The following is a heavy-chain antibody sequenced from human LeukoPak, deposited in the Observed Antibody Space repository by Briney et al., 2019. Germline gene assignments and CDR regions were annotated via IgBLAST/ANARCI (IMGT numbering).Heavy chain of an antibody. D-gene: IGHD5-18*01. J-gene: IGHJ3*02. V-gene: IGHV3-74*01. CDR2: INGDGANT. Sequence: GGSLRLSCAASGFIFISYWMYWVPQDPEKGLVGVSRINGDGANTAYADSVQGRFTISRDNAKNTLYLQMSSLRAEDTALYYCVRDRIKNGYDAFDIWGQGTMVTVSS. CDR1: GFIFISYW. CDR3: VRDRIKNGYDAFDI.